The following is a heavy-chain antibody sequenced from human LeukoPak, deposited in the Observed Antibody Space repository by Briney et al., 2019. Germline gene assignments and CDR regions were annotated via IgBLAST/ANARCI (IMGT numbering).Heavy chain of an antibody. CDR3: ATSPRYKQQLGYFDY. CDR1: RFTFSNYG. Sequence: GGSLRLSCAASRFTFSNYGMHWVRQAPGKGLEWVAVISYDETNKYYADSVKGRFTISRDNSKNTLYLQMNSLRAEDTAVYYCATSPRYKQQLGYFDYWGQGTLVTVSS. V-gene: IGHV3-30*19. CDR2: ISYDETNK. J-gene: IGHJ4*02. D-gene: IGHD6-13*01.